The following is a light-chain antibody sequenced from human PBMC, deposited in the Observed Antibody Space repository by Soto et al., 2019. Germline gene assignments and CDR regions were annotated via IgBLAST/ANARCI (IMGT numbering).Light chain of an antibody. CDR1: QGIRNY. Sequence: DIQMTQSPSSLSASVGDRVTISCRASQGIRNYLSWYQQKPGKVPKLLIYAASTLQSGVPSRFSGSGSGTDFSLTISSLQPEDVANYYCQKYDTAPFTFGPGTKVDIK. CDR2: AAS. V-gene: IGKV1-27*01. J-gene: IGKJ3*01. CDR3: QKYDTAPFT.